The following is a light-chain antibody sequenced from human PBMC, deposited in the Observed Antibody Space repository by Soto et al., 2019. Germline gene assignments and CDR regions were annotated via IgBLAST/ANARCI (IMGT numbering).Light chain of an antibody. J-gene: IGLJ1*01. CDR1: NSDVGGYTY. CDR2: DVS. CDR3: SSYTSSSTPYV. Sequence: QSALTQPASVSGSPGQSITISCTGTNSDVGGYTYVSWYQQHPGKSPKLMIYDVSNRPSGVSNRFSGSKSGNTASLTISGLQADDEADYYCSSYTSSSTPYVFGPGTKRTVL. V-gene: IGLV2-14*03.